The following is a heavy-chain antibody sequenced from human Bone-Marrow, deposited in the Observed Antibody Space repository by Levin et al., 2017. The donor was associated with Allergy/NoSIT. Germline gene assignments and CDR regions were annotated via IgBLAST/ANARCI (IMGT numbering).Heavy chain of an antibody. V-gene: IGHV4-39*01. CDR3: ARLLPGASYWNFDR. Sequence: PSETLSLTCTVSGGSISTRSYYWAWIRQPPGTGLEYIGNVFSSGNTYYNPSLKGRVTLSAATSKNQFSLKVDSLTAADPVVYFCARLLPGASYWNFDRWGRVTLVTVCS. J-gene: IGHJ2*01. CDR1: GGSISTRSYY. CDR2: VFSSGNT.